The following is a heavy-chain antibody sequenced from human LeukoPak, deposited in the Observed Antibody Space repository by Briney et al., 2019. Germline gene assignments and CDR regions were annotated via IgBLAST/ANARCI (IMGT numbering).Heavy chain of an antibody. D-gene: IGHD7-27*01. CDR1: GYTFISYP. J-gene: IGHJ3*02. CDR3: ARDLTGNDAFDI. V-gene: IGHV7-4-1*02. Sequence: ASVKVSCKASGYTFISYPMNWVRQAPGQGLEGVGWINTNTGNPSYAQGFTGRFVFSLDTSVSTAYLQISGLRAEDTAVYYCARDLTGNDAFDIWGQGTMVTVSS. CDR2: INTNTGNP.